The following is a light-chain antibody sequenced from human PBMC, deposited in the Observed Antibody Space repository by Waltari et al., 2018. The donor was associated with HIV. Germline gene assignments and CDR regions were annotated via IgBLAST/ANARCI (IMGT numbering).Light chain of an antibody. Sequence: DLQMTQAPPSLSASIGDRVTLTCRASQNISSYLNWSQQKPGKAPRFLIYAAASLRSGVPSTCSGSGSGTDFTLTISSLQREDFATDYCQQSFNTPLTFGGGTKVEIK. CDR2: AAA. CDR3: QQSFNTPLT. V-gene: IGKV1-39*01. CDR1: QNISSY. J-gene: IGKJ4*01.